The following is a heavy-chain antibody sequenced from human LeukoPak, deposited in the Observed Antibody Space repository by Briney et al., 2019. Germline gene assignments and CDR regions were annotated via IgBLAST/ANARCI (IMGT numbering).Heavy chain of an antibody. J-gene: IGHJ4*02. V-gene: IGHV3-30-3*01. Sequence: GGSPRLSCAASGFTFSSYAMHWVRQAPGKGLEWVAVISYDGSNKYYADSVKGRFTISRDNSKNTLYLQMNSLRAEDTAVYYCARVGRESLVHDYWGQGTLVTVSS. CDR2: ISYDGSNK. D-gene: IGHD6-19*01. CDR1: GFTFSSYA. CDR3: ARVGRESLVHDY.